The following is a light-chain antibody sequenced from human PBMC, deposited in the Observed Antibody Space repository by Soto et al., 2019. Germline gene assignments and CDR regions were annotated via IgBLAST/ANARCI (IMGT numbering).Light chain of an antibody. CDR2: DVS. J-gene: IGLJ1*01. CDR1: SSDVGGYNY. Sequence: QSALTQPRSVSGSPGQSVTISCTGTSSDVGGYNYVSWYQQHPGKAPKLMIYDVSKRPSGVPDRFSGSKSGNTASLTISGLQAEDEADYYCCSYAGSNFYVFGTGTKVTVL. V-gene: IGLV2-11*01. CDR3: CSYAGSNFYV.